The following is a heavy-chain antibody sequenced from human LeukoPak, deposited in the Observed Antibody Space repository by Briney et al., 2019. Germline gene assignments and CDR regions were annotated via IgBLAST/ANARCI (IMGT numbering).Heavy chain of an antibody. CDR3: ARGRSVGDIDY. Sequence: TGGSLRLSCAASGFTLTSYWMHWVRRAPGKGLVWVSRLNSEGIITTYADSVEGRFTISRDNAKNTLYLQMNSLRADDTAVYYCARGRSVGDIDYWGQGTLVTVSS. CDR1: GFTLTSYW. V-gene: IGHV3-74*01. D-gene: IGHD3-16*01. CDR2: LNSEGIIT. J-gene: IGHJ4*02.